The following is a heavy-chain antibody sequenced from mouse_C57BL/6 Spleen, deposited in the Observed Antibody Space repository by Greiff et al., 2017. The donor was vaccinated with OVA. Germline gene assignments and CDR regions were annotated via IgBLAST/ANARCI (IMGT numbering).Heavy chain of an antibody. CDR3: ARCPDGYYSYYAMDY. V-gene: IGHV1-64*01. D-gene: IGHD2-3*01. CDR1: GYTFTSYW. J-gene: IGHJ4*01. CDR2: IHPNSGST. Sequence: QVQLQQPGAELVKPGASVKLSCKASGYTFTSYWMHWVKQRPGQGLEWIGMIHPNSGSTNYNEKFKSKATLTVDKSSSTAYMQLSSLTSEDSAVYYCARCPDGYYSYYAMDYWGQGTSVTVSS.